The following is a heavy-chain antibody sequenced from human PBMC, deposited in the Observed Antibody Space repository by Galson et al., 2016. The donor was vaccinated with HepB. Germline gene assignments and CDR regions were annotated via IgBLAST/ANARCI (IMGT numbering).Heavy chain of an antibody. D-gene: IGHD2-2*01. V-gene: IGHV4-34*01. J-gene: IGHJ3*02. Sequence: ETLSLTCAVYGGSFSNYYWNWLRQPPGKGLEWTGEVNDSGSTNCNPSLKSRVTISIDTSKNQFSLKLSSVTAADTAVFYCARGLVVSAGGHAFDIWGQGTMVTVSS. CDR1: GGSFSNYY. CDR3: ARGLVVSAGGHAFDI. CDR2: VNDSGST.